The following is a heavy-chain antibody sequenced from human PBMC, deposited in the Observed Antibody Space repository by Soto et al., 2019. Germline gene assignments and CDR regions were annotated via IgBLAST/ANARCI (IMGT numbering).Heavy chain of an antibody. V-gene: IGHV4-39*01. CDR1: SGSISSSSYY. D-gene: IGHD1-20*01. J-gene: IGHJ6*02. Sequence: SETLSLTCTVSSGSISSSSYYWGWIRQPPGKGLEWIGSIYYSGSTYYNPSLKSRVTISVDTSKNQFSLKLSSVTAADTAVYYCARQGITGTEPNYYYGMDVWGQGTTVTVSS. CDR3: ARQGITGTEPNYYYGMDV. CDR2: IYYSGST.